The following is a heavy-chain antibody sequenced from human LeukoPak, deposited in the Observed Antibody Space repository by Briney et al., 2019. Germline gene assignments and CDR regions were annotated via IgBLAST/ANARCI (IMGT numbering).Heavy chain of an antibody. CDR3: ARGSTTGLDY. D-gene: IGHD1-14*01. CDR2: INTSGGGT. CDR1: GYTFTDYY. V-gene: IGHV1-46*01. Sequence: ASVKVSCKASGYTFTDYYMHWVRQAPGQGLEWMGIINTSGGGTIYAQKFLGRVTMTRDTSTSTVYMEVSSLGSEDTAVYYCARGSTTGLDYWGQGTLVTVFS. J-gene: IGHJ4*02.